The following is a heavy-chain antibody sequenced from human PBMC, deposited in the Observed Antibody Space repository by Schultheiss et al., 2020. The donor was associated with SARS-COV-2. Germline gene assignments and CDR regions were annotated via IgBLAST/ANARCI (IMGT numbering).Heavy chain of an antibody. CDR3: ARGGGLYAYSGSYPDAFDI. D-gene: IGHD1-26*01. Sequence: SVKVSCKASGGTFSSYAISWVRQAPGQGLEWMGRIIPILGIANYAQKFQGRVTITADKSTSTAYMELSSLRSEDTAVYYCARGGGLYAYSGSYPDAFDIWGQGTMVTVSS. CDR2: IIPILGIA. J-gene: IGHJ3*02. CDR1: GGTFSSYA. V-gene: IGHV1-69*04.